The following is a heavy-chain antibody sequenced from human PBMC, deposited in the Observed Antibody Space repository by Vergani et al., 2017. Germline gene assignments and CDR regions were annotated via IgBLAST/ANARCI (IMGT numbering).Heavy chain of an antibody. CDR2: IKQDGSEK. D-gene: IGHD3-3*01. Sequence: EVQLVESGGGLVQPGGSLRLSCAASGFTFSSYWMSWVRQAPGKGLEWVANIKQDGSEKYYVDSVKGRFTISRDNAKNSLYLQMNSLRAEDTAVYYCARSVFGVVIPLDYWGQGTLVTVSS. J-gene: IGHJ4*02. CDR1: GFTFSSYW. CDR3: ARSVFGVVIPLDY. V-gene: IGHV3-7*01.